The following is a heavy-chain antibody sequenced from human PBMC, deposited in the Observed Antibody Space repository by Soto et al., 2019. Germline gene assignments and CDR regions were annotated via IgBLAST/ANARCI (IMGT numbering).Heavy chain of an antibody. CDR2: IYYSGST. Sequence: SETLSLTCTVSGGSISSGGYYWSWIRQHPGKGLEWIGYIYYSGSTYYNPSLKSRVTISVDTSRNQFSLKLSSVTAADTAVYYCARLKVRGVITSYYFDYWGQGTLVTVSS. V-gene: IGHV4-31*03. D-gene: IGHD3-10*01. CDR1: GGSISSGGYY. J-gene: IGHJ4*02. CDR3: ARLKVRGVITSYYFDY.